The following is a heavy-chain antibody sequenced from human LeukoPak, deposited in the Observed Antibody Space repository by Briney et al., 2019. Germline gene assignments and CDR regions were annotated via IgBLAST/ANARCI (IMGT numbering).Heavy chain of an antibody. J-gene: IGHJ4*02. Sequence: PGGSLRLSCAASGFTFSSYTFKWVRQAPGKGLEWVASITSTSTYIYYADSVQGRFAVSRDNAKNSLYLQMNSLRAEDTAVFYCVRRGPNNSGLDYWGKGTLVTVSS. CDR1: GFTFSSYT. D-gene: IGHD5-12*01. V-gene: IGHV3-21*01. CDR2: ITSTSTYI. CDR3: VRRGPNNSGLDY.